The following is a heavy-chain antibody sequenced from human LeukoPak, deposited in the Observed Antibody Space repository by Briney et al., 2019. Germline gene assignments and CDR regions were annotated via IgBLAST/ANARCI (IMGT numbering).Heavy chain of an antibody. V-gene: IGHV1-69*04. D-gene: IGHD5-24*01. CDR2: IIPILGIA. Sequence: EASVKVSCKASGGTFSSYAISWVRQAPEQGLEWMGRIIPILGIANYAQKFQGRVTITADKSTSTAYMELSSLRSEDTAVYYCARDGYNFYFDYWGQGTLVTVSS. CDR3: ARDGYNFYFDY. CDR1: GGTFSSYA. J-gene: IGHJ4*02.